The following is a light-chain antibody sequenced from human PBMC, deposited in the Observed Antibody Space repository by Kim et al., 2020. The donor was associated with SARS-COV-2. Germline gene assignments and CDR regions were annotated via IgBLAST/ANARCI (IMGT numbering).Light chain of an antibody. CDR3: CSYAGTFTYV. V-gene: IGLV2-11*01. Sequence: GQSFTISCTGTNSDVGSYIYVSWYQHHPGKAPKLIIFDVSKRPSGVPDRFSGSKSGNTASLTISGLQAEDEADYYCCSYAGTFTYVFGTGTKSPS. CDR1: NSDVGSYIY. CDR2: DVS. J-gene: IGLJ1*01.